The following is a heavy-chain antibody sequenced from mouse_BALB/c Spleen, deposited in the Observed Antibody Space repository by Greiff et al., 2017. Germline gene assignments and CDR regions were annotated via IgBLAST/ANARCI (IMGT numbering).Heavy chain of an antibody. D-gene: IGHD1-2*01. CDR2: INPSTGYT. CDR1: GYTFTSYW. Sequence: QVQLQQSGAELAKPGASVKMSCKASGYTFTSYWMHWVKQRHGQGLEWIGYINPSTGYTEYNQKFKDKATLTADKSSSTAYMQLSSLTSEDSAVYYCASLYYGYYFDYWGQGTTLTVSS. CDR3: ASLYYGYYFDY. V-gene: IGHV1-7*01. J-gene: IGHJ2*01.